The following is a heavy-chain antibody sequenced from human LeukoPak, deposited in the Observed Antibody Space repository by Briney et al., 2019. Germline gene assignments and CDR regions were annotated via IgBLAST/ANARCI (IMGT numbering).Heavy chain of an antibody. Sequence: SETLSLTCAVYGGSLSGYYWSWIRQPPGKGLEWIGEINHSGSTNYNPSLKSRVTISVDTSKNQFSLKLSSVTAADTAVYYCARGGSSWYQYNWFDPWGQGTLVTVSS. CDR2: INHSGST. J-gene: IGHJ5*02. CDR1: GGSLSGYY. D-gene: IGHD6-13*01. CDR3: ARGGSSWYQYNWFDP. V-gene: IGHV4-34*01.